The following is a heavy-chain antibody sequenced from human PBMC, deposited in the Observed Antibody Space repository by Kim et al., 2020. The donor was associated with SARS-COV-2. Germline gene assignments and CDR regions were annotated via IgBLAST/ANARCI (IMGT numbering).Heavy chain of an antibody. D-gene: IGHD6-19*01. V-gene: IGHV4-39*01. Sequence: LTSRVTISVDTSKNQFSLKLSSVTAEDTAVYYCARHLAGYSSGWYGYFDLWGRGTLVTVSS. J-gene: IGHJ2*01. CDR3: ARHLAGYSSGWYGYFDL.